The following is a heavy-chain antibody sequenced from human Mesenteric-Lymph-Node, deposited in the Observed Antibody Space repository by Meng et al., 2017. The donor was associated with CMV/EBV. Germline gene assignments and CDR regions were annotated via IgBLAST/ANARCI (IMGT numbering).Heavy chain of an antibody. D-gene: IGHD2-2*01. CDR3: ARGVPAAMGVDY. J-gene: IGHJ4*02. CDR2: ISYDGSNK. CDR1: GFTFSSYA. V-gene: IGHV3-30-3*01. Sequence: GESLKIPCAASGFTFSSYAMHWVRQAPGKGLEWVAVISYDGSNKYYADSVKGRFTISRDNSKNTLYLQMNSLRAEDTAVYYCARGVPAAMGVDYWGQGTLVTVSS.